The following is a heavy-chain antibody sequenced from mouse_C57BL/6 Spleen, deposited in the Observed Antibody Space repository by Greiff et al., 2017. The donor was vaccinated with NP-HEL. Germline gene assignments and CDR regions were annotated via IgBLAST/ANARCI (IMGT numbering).Heavy chain of an antibody. D-gene: IGHD3-2*02. CDR2: ISSGGDYI. J-gene: IGHJ3*01. V-gene: IGHV5-9-1*02. CDR3: TRDQGSLAFAY. Sequence: EVQVVESGEGLVKPGGSLKLSCAASGFTFSSYAMSWVRQTPEKRLEWVAYISSGGDYIYYADTVKGRFTISRDNARNTLYLQMSSLKSEDTAMYYCTRDQGSLAFAYWGQGTLVTVCA. CDR1: GFTFSSYA.